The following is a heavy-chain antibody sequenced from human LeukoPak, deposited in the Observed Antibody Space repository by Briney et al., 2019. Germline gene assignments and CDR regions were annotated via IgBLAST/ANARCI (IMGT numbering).Heavy chain of an antibody. J-gene: IGHJ4*02. D-gene: IGHD3-10*01. Sequence: WIRQTPGKGLEWVSSISSSSSYIYYADSVKGRFTISRDNAKNSLYLQMNSLRAEDTAVYYCARDKSKVRGVILFDYWGQGTLVTVSS. V-gene: IGHV3-21*01. CDR2: ISSSSSYI. CDR3: ARDKSKVRGVILFDY.